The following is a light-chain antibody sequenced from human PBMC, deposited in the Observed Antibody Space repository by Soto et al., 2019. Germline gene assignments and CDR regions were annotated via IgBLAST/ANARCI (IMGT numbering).Light chain of an antibody. Sequence: DIQMTQSPSTLSASVGDRVTITCRASQSISSWLAWYQQKPGKAPKLLIYKASSLESEVPSRFSGSGAGTEFTLTISSLQPDDFSTYYCHQYNSLYPCGQGPKLELQ. CDR2: KAS. CDR3: HQYNSLYP. CDR1: QSISSW. V-gene: IGKV1-5*03. J-gene: IGKJ2*01.